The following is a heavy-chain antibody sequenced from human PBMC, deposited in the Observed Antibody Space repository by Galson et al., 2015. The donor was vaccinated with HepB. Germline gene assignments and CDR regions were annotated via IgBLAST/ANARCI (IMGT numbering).Heavy chain of an antibody. J-gene: IGHJ4*02. V-gene: IGHV1-18*01. Sequence: SCKASGYIFTNYGINWVRQAPGEGPEWMGWISAYNGNTNYARKFQGRVTMTTDTSTNTVYMELRSLTSDDTAVYYCARDISGGQFIDYWGQGTLVTVSS. D-gene: IGHD1-14*01. CDR1: GYIFTNYG. CDR3: ARDISGGQFIDY. CDR2: ISAYNGNT.